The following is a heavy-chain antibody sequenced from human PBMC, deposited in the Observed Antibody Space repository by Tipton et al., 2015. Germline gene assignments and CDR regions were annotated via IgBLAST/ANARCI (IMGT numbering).Heavy chain of an antibody. V-gene: IGHV3-74*01. D-gene: IGHD1-26*01. CDR3: ARILVGSTRSFDI. Sequence: SLRLSCAASGFTFSGYFMNWVRQAPGKGLVWVSRISDGTNIHYADFVKGRFTISRDSAKNTVYLQMNSLSAEDTALYYCARILVGSTRSFDIWGQGTMVTVSS. CDR2: ISDGTNI. CDR1: GFTFSGYF. J-gene: IGHJ3*02.